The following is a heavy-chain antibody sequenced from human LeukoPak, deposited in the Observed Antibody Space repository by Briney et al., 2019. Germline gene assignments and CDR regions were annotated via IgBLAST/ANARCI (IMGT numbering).Heavy chain of an antibody. D-gene: IGHD3-22*01. CDR3: ARAPPITMIVVVKYGMDV. CDR2: INSDGSST. J-gene: IGHJ6*02. Sequence: GGSLRLSCAASGFTFSSYWMHWVRQAPGKGLVWVSRINSDGSSTSYADSVKGRFAISRDNAKNTLYLQMNSLRAEDTAVYYCARAPPITMIVVVKYGMDVWGQGTTVTVSS. V-gene: IGHV3-74*01. CDR1: GFTFSSYW.